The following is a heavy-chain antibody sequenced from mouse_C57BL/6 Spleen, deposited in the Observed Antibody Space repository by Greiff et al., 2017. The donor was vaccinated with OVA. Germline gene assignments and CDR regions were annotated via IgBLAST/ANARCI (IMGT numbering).Heavy chain of an antibody. D-gene: IGHD2-4*01. Sequence: EVQRVESEGGLVQPGSSMKLSCTASGFTFSDYYMAWVRQVPEKGLEWVANINYDGSSTYYLDSLKSRFIISRDNAKNILYLQMSSLKSEDTATYYCATLYDYDGYFDVWGTGTTVTVSS. V-gene: IGHV5-16*01. CDR3: ATLYDYDGYFDV. CDR1: GFTFSDYY. J-gene: IGHJ1*03. CDR2: INYDGSST.